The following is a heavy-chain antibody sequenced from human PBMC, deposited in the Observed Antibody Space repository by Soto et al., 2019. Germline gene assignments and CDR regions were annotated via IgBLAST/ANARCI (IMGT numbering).Heavy chain of an antibody. CDR1: GFTFDDYA. Sequence: GGFLRLSCAASGFTFDDYAMHWVRQAPGKGLEWVSLISGDGGSTYYADSVKGRFTISRDNSKNSLYLQMNSLRTEDTALYYCAKGDIAARPWTLYYYYYGMDVWGQGTTVTVSS. CDR2: ISGDGGST. CDR3: AKGDIAARPWTLYYYYYGMDV. D-gene: IGHD6-6*01. V-gene: IGHV3-43*02. J-gene: IGHJ6*02.